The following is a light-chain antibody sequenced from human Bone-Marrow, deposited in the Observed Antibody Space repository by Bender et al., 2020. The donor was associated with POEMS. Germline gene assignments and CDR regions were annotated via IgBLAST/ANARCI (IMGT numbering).Light chain of an antibody. V-gene: IGLV2-14*01. J-gene: IGLJ2*01. CDR1: SSDLGTYDY. Sequence: QSALTQPASVSGSPGQSITISCSGGSSDLGTYDYVSWYQQHPGTAPKLIIYEVIRRPLGIPNRFSGAKSGNTASLTISGLQAEDEADYYCSSRSTGNTLVVFGGGTKVIVL. CDR3: SSRSTGNTLVV. CDR2: EVI.